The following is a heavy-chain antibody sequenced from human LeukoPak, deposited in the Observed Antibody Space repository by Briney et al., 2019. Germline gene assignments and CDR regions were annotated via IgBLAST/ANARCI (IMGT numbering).Heavy chain of an antibody. D-gene: IGHD2-21*02. CDR2: INTNTGNP. V-gene: IGHV7-4-1*02. Sequence: GASVMVSCKASGYTFTSYAMNWVRQAPGQGLEWMGWINTNTGNPTYAQGFTGRFVFSLDTSVSTAYLQISSLKAEDTAVYYCARALGCGGDCSNNWFDPWGQGTLVTVSS. J-gene: IGHJ5*02. CDR1: GYTFTSYA. CDR3: ARALGCGGDCSNNWFDP.